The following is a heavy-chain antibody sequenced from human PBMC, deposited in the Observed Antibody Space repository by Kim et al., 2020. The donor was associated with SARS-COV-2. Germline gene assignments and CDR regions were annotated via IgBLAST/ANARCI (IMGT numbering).Heavy chain of an antibody. CDR2: ISDSGFAT. D-gene: IGHD2-2*01. V-gene: IGHV3-23*01. J-gene: IGHJ6*02. CDR3: AKGGDFVVVPPRGREDYYGMDA. Sequence: GGSLRLSCAASGFTFRNYAMNWVRQAPGKGLEWVSAISDSGFATYYEDSVKGRFTISRDNSKSTLYLHMNTLRAEDTALYYCAKGGDFVVVPPRGREDYYGMDAWGQGTTVTVSS. CDR1: GFTFRNYA.